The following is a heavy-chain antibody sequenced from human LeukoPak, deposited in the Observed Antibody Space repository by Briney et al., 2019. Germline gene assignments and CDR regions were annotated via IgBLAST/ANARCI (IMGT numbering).Heavy chain of an antibody. CDR1: GFTFSSYA. Sequence: PGGSLRLSCAASGFTFSSYAMHWVRQAPGKGLEYVSAISSNGGSTYYANSVKGRFTISKDNSKNTLYLQMGSLRAEDMAVYYCARGYSSSWYPDAFVIWGQGTMVTVSS. J-gene: IGHJ3*02. CDR2: ISSNGGST. V-gene: IGHV3-64*01. CDR3: ARGYSSSWYPDAFVI. D-gene: IGHD6-13*01.